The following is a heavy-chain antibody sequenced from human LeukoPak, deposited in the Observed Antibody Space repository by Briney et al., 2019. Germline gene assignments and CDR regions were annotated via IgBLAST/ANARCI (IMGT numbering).Heavy chain of an antibody. CDR1: GLPFSNYW. V-gene: IGHV3-7*01. J-gene: IGHJ4*02. CDR3: VSQQVVPH. Sequence: PGGPLRLSCVPSGLPFSNYWMSWARQARGKGLEWVANRKEDEIKKDFVDSVKGRFTISRDNTKNSVYLQMNILRVEDTFVYYCVSQQVVPHWGQGTRVTVSS. D-gene: IGHD6-13*01. CDR2: RKEDEIKK.